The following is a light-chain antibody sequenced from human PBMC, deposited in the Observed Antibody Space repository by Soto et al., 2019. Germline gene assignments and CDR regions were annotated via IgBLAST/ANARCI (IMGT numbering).Light chain of an antibody. V-gene: IGKV3-11*01. CDR2: GAS. Sequence: SHSAATVTVSPGERATLSCRASQSVSSYLAWYQQNPGQAPRLLIHGASSRATDIPDRFSASGSETDFTLTISILEPEEFAVYDCQYRRSRPREISFGQGTRLDTK. J-gene: IGKJ5*01. CDR1: QSVSSY. CDR3: QYRRSRPREIS.